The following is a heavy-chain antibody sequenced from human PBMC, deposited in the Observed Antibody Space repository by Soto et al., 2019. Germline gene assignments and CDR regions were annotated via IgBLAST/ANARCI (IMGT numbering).Heavy chain of an antibody. CDR1: GYSFTNYW. CDR3: ATSGGFGSGWDYQFDS. V-gene: IGHV5-10-1*01. J-gene: IGHJ4*01. D-gene: IGHD6-19*01. CDR2: IDHSDSYT. Sequence: GESLKISCQSSGYSFTNYWINWVRQVPGKGLEWMGRIDHSDSYTTFSPSFQGHVTISADMSITTTYLHLSSLQASDTAIYLCATSGGFGSGWDYQFDSWGQGTLVTVSS.